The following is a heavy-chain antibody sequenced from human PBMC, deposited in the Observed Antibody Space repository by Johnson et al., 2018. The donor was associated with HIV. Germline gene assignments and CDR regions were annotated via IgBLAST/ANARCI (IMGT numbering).Heavy chain of an antibody. CDR2: IRNKANGQTT. CDR3: ARDNRQLPVGFYM. CDR1: GFTFSDYY. Sequence: VQLVESGGGLDQPGGSLRLSCAASGFTFSDYYMDWVRQVPGKGLEWVGRIRNKANGQTTEYAASVRGRFTVSRDDSKNSLYLQMNDLKSEDTAVYYCARDNRQLPVGFYMWGQGTLVTVSS. V-gene: IGHV3-72*01. J-gene: IGHJ3*02. D-gene: IGHD1-1*01.